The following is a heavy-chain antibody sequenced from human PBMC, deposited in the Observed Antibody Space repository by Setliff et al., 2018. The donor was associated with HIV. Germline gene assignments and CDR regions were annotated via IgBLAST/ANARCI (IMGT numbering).Heavy chain of an antibody. D-gene: IGHD1-26*01. CDR1: GGSMSSYY. J-gene: IGHJ1*01. Sequence: PSETLSLTCAVSGGSMSSYYWSWIRQTPGKGLEWIGYIYASGSTNYNPSLKSRVTISVDTSKNQFSLKLSSVTAADTAVYYCARDLLGATHYFQHWGQGTLVTVS. V-gene: IGHV4-4*08. CDR2: IYASGST. CDR3: ARDLLGATHYFQH.